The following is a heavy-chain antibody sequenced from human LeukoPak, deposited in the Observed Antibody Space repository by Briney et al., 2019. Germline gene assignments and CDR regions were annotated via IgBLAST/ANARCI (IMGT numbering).Heavy chain of an antibody. D-gene: IGHD3-10*01. CDR1: GFTVSSSY. Sequence: GGSLRLSCAASGFTVSSSYMYWVRQAPGKGLEWVSFFYRGDSTYYADSVKGRFAISTDNSKNTLYLQMNSLRVEDTAVYFCAARKVRGVWFYLDYWGQGTLVTVSS. CDR3: AARKVRGVWFYLDY. J-gene: IGHJ4*02. V-gene: IGHV3-53*01. CDR2: FYRGDST.